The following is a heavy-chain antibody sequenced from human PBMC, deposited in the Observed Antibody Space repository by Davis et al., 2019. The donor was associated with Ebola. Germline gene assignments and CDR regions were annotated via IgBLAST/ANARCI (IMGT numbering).Heavy chain of an antibody. CDR1: GYTFTSYG. J-gene: IGHJ4*02. V-gene: IGHV1-18*01. Sequence: AASVKVSCKASGYTFTSYGISWVRQAPGQGLEWMGWISAYNGNTNYAQKFQGRVTMTRDTSTSTVYMELSSLRSEDTAVYYCSGSYRGFDYWSQGTLVTVSS. CDR2: ISAYNGNT. D-gene: IGHD1-26*01. CDR3: SGSYRGFDY.